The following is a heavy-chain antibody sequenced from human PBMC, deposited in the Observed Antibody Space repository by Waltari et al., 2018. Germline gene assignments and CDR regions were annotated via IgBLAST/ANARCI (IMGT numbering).Heavy chain of an antibody. CDR3: ARSVAGVGMEY. CDR1: GGSLSGFH. CDR2: VTLSGNT. V-gene: IGHV4-34*02. D-gene: IGHD6-19*01. Sequence: QVQLQQWGAGLLKPSETLSLSCDVSGGSLSGFHCTWIRQTPWKGLEWIGDVTLSGNTNSNPSLKGRITVSLDTSRRQLSLRVTAMTAADTGVYFCARSVAGVGMEYWGQGTPVTVSS. J-gene: IGHJ4*02.